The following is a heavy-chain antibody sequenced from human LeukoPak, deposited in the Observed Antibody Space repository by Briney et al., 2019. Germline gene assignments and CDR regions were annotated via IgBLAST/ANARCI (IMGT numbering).Heavy chain of an antibody. CDR1: GYSISSGYY. Sequence: SETLSLTCTVSGYSISSGYYWGWIRQPPGKGLEWIGSIYHSGSTYYNPSLKSRVTISVDTSKNQFSLKLSSVTAADTAVYYCARDYYDSSGPNWFDPWGQGTLVTVSS. CDR2: IYHSGST. CDR3: ARDYYDSSGPNWFDP. V-gene: IGHV4-38-2*02. J-gene: IGHJ5*02. D-gene: IGHD3-22*01.